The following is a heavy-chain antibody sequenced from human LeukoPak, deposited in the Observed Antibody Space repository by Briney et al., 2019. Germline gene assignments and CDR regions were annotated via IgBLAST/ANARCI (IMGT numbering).Heavy chain of an antibody. V-gene: IGHV3-33*01. D-gene: IGHD2-15*01. Sequence: GRSLRLSCAASGFTFSSYGMHWVRQAPGKGLEWVAVIWYDGSNKYYADSVKGRFTISRDNSKNTLYLQMNSLRAEDTAVYCCARGIYCSGGSCSVDYYYYGMDVWGQGTTVTVSS. CDR1: GFTFSSYG. CDR3: ARGIYCSGGSCSVDYYYYGMDV. CDR2: IWYDGSNK. J-gene: IGHJ6*02.